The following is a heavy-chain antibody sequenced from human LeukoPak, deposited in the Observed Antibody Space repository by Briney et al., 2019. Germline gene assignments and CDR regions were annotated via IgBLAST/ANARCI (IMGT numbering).Heavy chain of an antibody. CDR2: IIGSAVNT. J-gene: IGHJ5*02. CDR1: GFTFSDYW. Sequence: GGSLKLSCAASGFTFSDYWTHWVRQAPGKGLEWVSTIIGSAVNTYYADSVKGRFTISRDNSKNTLYLQMNSLRAEDTAVYYCAKGGGITMIVVVIEDWFDPWGQGTLATVSS. CDR3: AKGGGITMIVVVIEDWFDP. D-gene: IGHD3-22*01. V-gene: IGHV3-23*01.